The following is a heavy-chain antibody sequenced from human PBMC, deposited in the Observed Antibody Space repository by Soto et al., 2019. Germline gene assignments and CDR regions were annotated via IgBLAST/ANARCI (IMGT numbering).Heavy chain of an antibody. CDR1: GYTLTELS. V-gene: IGHV1-24*01. D-gene: IGHD6-6*01. CDR3: ATALAANNYYYYYGMDV. Sequence: ASVKVSCKVSGYTLTELSMHWVRQAPGKGLEWMGGFDPEDGETIYAQKFQGRVTMTEDTSTDKAYMELSSLRSEDTAVYYCATALAANNYYYYYGMDVWGQGTTVTVSS. J-gene: IGHJ6*02. CDR2: FDPEDGET.